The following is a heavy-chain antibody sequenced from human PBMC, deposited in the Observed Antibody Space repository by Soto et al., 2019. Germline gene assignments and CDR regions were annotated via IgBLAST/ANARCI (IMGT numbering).Heavy chain of an antibody. CDR3: ATAMGFWTNWFDP. CDR1: GGSISSGGYY. D-gene: IGHD3-3*01. Sequence: QVQLQESGPGLVKPSQTLSLTCTVSGGSISSGGYYWSWIRQHPGKGLEWIGYIYYSGSTYYNPSLKSRVTISVDASKNQFSLKLSSVTPADTAVYYCATAMGFWTNWFDPWGQGTLVTVSS. V-gene: IGHV4-31*03. CDR2: IYYSGST. J-gene: IGHJ5*02.